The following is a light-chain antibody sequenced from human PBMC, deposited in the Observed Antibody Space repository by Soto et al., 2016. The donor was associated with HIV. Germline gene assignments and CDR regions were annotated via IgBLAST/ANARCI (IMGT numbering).Light chain of an antibody. Sequence: SYELTQPPSVSVAPGKTARTTCGGNNIGSKSVHWYQQKPGQAPVLVVYDDSDRPSGIPERFSGSNSGNTATLTISRVEAGDEADYYCQVWDSSSDPSYVFGTGTKVTVL. CDR1: NIGSKS. CDR2: DDS. J-gene: IGLJ1*01. V-gene: IGLV3-21*03. CDR3: QVWDSSSDPSYV.